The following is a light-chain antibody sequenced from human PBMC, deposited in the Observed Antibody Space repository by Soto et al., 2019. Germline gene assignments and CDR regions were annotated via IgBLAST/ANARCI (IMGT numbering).Light chain of an antibody. CDR2: GAS. CDR1: QSVSSNY. J-gene: IGKJ1*01. Sequence: EIVLPQSPGTLSLSPGERATLSCRASQSVSSNYLAWYQRKPGQAPRLLIYGASSRAIDIPNRFSGSGSGTAFTLTITRLEPEDFAVYYCQQYGSSPPTFGQGTKVEI. V-gene: IGKV3-20*01. CDR3: QQYGSSPPT.